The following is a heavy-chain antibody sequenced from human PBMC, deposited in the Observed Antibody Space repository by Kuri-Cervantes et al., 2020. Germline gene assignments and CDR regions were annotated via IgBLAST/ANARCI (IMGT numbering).Heavy chain of an antibody. J-gene: IGHJ3*02. CDR1: GGSFSGYY. Sequence: SETLSLTCAVYGGSFSGYYWSWIRQPPGKGLEWIGSIYYSGSTYYNPSLKSRVTISVDTSKNQFSLKLSSVTAADTAVYYCARGVYTSGSYSAFDIWGQGTMVTVSS. CDR2: IYYSGST. D-gene: IGHD1-26*01. V-gene: IGHV4-34*01. CDR3: ARGVYTSGSYSAFDI.